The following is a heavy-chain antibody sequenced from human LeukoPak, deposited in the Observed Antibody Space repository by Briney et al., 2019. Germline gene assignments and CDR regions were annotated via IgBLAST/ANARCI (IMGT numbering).Heavy chain of an antibody. D-gene: IGHD1-1*01. V-gene: IGHV4-4*07. CDR3: ARDRQLDLTYPCFDV. CDR1: GGSIRSHY. Sequence: SETLSLTCSVSGGSIRSHYWSWIRQAAGKGLEWVGRIYTSGATNFNPSLKSRVSMSVDTSQNQFSLKLSSVTAADTAIYSCARDRQLDLTYPCFDVWGQGTMVTVSS. CDR2: IYTSGAT. J-gene: IGHJ3*01.